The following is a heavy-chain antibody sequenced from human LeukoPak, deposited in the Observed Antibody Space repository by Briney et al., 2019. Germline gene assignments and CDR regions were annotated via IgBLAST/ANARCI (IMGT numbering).Heavy chain of an antibody. CDR1: GGSFSGYY. V-gene: IGHV4-34*01. Sequence: SETLSLTCAVYGGSFSGYYWSWIRQPPGKGLEWIGEINHSGSTNYNPSLKSRVTISVDTSKNQFSLKLSSVTAADTAVYYCARDQADLGLDYWGQGTLVTVSS. CDR3: ARDQADLGLDY. CDR2: INHSGST. J-gene: IGHJ4*02.